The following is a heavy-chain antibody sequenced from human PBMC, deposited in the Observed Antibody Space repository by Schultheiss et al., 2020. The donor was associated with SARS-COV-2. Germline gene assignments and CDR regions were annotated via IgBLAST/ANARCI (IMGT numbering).Heavy chain of an antibody. Sequence: ETLSLTCAVSGGSISSSNWWSWVRQAPGKGLEWVSTISGSGGNTYYPDSVKGRFTISRDNSKNTLYLQMNSLRAEDTAEYYCARAVSGNFDYWGQGTLVTVSS. CDR1: GGSISSSN. CDR3: ARAVSGNFDY. J-gene: IGHJ4*02. D-gene: IGHD6-19*01. V-gene: IGHV3-23*01. CDR2: ISGSGGNT.